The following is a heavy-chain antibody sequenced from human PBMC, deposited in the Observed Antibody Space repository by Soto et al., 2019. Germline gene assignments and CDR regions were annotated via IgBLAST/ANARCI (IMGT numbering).Heavy chain of an antibody. CDR1: GGTFSSNG. D-gene: IGHD2-8*01. CDR3: TRGPPGVGDTGNYYCYYAMDI. J-gene: IGHJ6*02. Sequence: SVKVSCKASGGTFSSNGISWVRQAPGQGLEWMGGVIPMFGTANYAQKFEGRVTITADEYTSTAYMELSNLRSDDTAVYYCTRGPPGVGDTGNYYCYYAMDIWGQGTTVTVSS. V-gene: IGHV1-69*13. CDR2: VIPMFGTA.